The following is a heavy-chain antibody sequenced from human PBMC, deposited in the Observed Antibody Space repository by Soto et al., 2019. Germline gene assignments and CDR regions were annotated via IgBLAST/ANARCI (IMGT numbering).Heavy chain of an antibody. V-gene: IGHV4-31*03. Sequence: QVQLQESGPGLVKPSQALSLTCSVSGYSMRIGGYYWSWIRQLPGKGLEWIGYIYYSGSTYYNPSVKSRVSISVATSKNQFSLRLSSVTGADTAVYFCARGKGSGRARDWFDTWGQGARVTVSS. D-gene: IGHD3-10*01. J-gene: IGHJ5*02. CDR2: IYYSGST. CDR3: ARGKGSGRARDWFDT. CDR1: GYSMRIGGYY.